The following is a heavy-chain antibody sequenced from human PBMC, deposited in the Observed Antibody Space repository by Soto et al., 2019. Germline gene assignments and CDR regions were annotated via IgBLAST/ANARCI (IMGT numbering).Heavy chain of an antibody. J-gene: IGHJ6*02. Sequence: SQTLSLTCVGSGDTVASNSVAWNWVRQSPSRGLEWLGRTYYRSRWYSDYAVSVRRRIDINADTAKNPVYLQLNSVTTEDTAVYYCARSEADSDYYYSGMDVWGQGTTVTVSS. D-gene: IGHD2-21*01. CDR2: TYYRSRWYS. V-gene: IGHV6-1*01. CDR3: ARSEADSDYYYSGMDV. CDR1: GDTVASNSVA.